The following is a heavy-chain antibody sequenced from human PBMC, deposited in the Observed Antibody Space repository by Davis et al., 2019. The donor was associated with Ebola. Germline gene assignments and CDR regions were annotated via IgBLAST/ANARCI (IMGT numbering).Heavy chain of an antibody. CDR3: ARGRTIFGVAFWFDP. Sequence: SQTLSLTCAVYGGSFSGYYWSWIRQPPGKGLEWIGEINHSGSTNYNPSLKSRVTISVDTSKNQFSLKLSSVTAADTAVYYCARGRTIFGVAFWFDPWGQGTLVTVSS. J-gene: IGHJ5*02. D-gene: IGHD3-3*01. CDR1: GGSFSGYY. V-gene: IGHV4-34*01. CDR2: INHSGST.